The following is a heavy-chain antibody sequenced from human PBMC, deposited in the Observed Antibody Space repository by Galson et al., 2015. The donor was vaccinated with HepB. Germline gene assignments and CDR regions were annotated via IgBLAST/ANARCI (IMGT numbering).Heavy chain of an antibody. CDR1: GFRFSNYA. D-gene: IGHD3-3*01. V-gene: IGHV3-23*01. Sequence: SLRLSCAASGFRFSNYAMSWVRQAPGKGLEWVSGITGSGGSTYYAASVKGRFTISRDNTKNTLYLQMRGLRADDTAVYYCAKDPIFGASGWFYFDYWGQRTVVTVSS. CDR3: AKDPIFGASGWFYFDY. J-gene: IGHJ4*02. CDR2: ITGSGGST.